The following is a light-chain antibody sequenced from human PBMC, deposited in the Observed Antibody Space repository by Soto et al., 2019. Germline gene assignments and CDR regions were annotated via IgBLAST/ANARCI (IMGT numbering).Light chain of an antibody. Sequence: DIQMTQSPSTLSASVGDRVTITCRASQSISSWLAWYQQKPGKAPKLLIYKASSLESGVQSRFSGSGSETEFTLTISSLQPDDFATYYCQQYNSYPVTFGQGTKLEIK. J-gene: IGKJ2*01. CDR1: QSISSW. CDR2: KAS. V-gene: IGKV1-5*03. CDR3: QQYNSYPVT.